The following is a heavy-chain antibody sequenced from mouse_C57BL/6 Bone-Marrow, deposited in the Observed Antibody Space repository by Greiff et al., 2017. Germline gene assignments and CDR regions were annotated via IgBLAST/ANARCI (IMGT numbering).Heavy chain of an antibody. Sequence: QVQLQQPGAELVMPGASVKLSCKASGYTFTSYWMHWVKQRPGQGLEWIGEIDPSDSYTNYNQKFKGKSTLTVDKSSSTAYMQRSSLTSEDSAVYYCARYPLCYDYDDYAMDYWGQGTSVTVSS. CDR3: ARYPLCYDYDDYAMDY. CDR2: IDPSDSYT. CDR1: GYTFTSYW. D-gene: IGHD2-4*01. V-gene: IGHV1-69*01. J-gene: IGHJ4*01.